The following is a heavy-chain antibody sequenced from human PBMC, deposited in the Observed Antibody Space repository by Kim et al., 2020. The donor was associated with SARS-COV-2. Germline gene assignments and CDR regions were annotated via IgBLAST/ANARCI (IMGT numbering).Heavy chain of an antibody. CDR3: ASRPANSSGEWWFDP. J-gene: IGHJ5*02. V-gene: IGHV4-34*01. Sequence: SETLSLTCAVYGGSFSGYYWSWIRQPPGKGLEWIGEINHSGSTNYNPSLKSRVTISVDTSKNQFSLKLSSVTAADTAVYYCASRPANSSGEWWFDPWGQG. CDR2: INHSGST. CDR1: GGSFSGYY. D-gene: IGHD7-27*01.